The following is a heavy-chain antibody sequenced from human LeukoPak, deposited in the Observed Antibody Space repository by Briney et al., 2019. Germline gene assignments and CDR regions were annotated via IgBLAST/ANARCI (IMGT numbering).Heavy chain of an antibody. V-gene: IGHV4-59*01. J-gene: IGHJ4*02. Sequence: PSETLSLTCTVSGGSISSYYWSWIRQPPGKGLEWIGYIYYSGSTNYNPSLKSRVTISVDTSKNQFSLELSSVTAADTAVYYCAREDDFWSGYGYFDYWGQGTLVTVFS. D-gene: IGHD3-3*01. CDR2: IYYSGST. CDR3: AREDDFWSGYGYFDY. CDR1: GGSISSYY.